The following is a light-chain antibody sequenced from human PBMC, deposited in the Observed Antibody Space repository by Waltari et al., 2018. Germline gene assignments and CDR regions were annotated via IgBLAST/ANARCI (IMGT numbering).Light chain of an antibody. V-gene: IGKV1-39*01. CDR3: QQTYSSPWT. Sequence: DIQMTQSPSSLSASVGARVTVTCRSSQTISTSLHWFQQKSGKAPKLLIYTASTLQSGVPSRFSGSGSGTEFTLTISSLQPEDFATYFCQQTYSSPWTFGQGTTVDIK. J-gene: IGKJ1*01. CDR1: QTISTS. CDR2: TAS.